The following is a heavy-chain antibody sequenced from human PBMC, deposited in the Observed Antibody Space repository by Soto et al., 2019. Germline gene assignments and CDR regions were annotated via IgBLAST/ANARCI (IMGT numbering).Heavy chain of an antibody. CDR3: AKTKQWLVKDHHFGLDV. CDR2: ISGGGVTT. Sequence: GGSLRLSCAASGFPFSIYAMNLVRQSPGKGLEWVSGISGGGVTTYYADSVKGRFTISRDNSKNTLFLQMNSLRADDTAVYYCAKTKQWLVKDHHFGLDVWGQGSKVTVSS. CDR1: GFPFSIYA. V-gene: IGHV3-23*01. J-gene: IGHJ6*02. D-gene: IGHD6-19*01.